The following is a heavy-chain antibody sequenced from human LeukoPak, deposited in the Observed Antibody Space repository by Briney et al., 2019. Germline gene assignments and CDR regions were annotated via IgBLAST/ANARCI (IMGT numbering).Heavy chain of an antibody. V-gene: IGHV3-30-3*01. Sequence: PGRSLRLSCAASGFTFSSYAMHWVRQAPGKGLEWVAVISYDGSNKYYADSVKGRFTISRDNSKNTLYLQMNSLRAEDTAVYYCARDSRGFVVVVSGAFDIWGQGTMVTVSS. CDR2: ISYDGSNK. CDR1: GFTFSSYA. D-gene: IGHD2-15*01. CDR3: ARDSRGFVVVVSGAFDI. J-gene: IGHJ3*02.